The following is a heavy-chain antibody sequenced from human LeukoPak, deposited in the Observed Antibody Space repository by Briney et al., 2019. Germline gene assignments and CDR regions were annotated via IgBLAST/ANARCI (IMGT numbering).Heavy chain of an antibody. J-gene: IGHJ4*02. Sequence: GGSLRLSCAASGFTFSHYGMHWVRQAPGKGLEWVAVIWNDGTNQYYADSVKGRFTISREDSQKTVYLEMNSLRTEDTAMYYCARDAQRGFDYSNSLRYWGQGTLVTVSS. D-gene: IGHD4-11*01. CDR2: IWNDGTNQ. CDR3: ARDAQRGFDYSNSLRY. V-gene: IGHV3-33*01. CDR1: GFTFSHYG.